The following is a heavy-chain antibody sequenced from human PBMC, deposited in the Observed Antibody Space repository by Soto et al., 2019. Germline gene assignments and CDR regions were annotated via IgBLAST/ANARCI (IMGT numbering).Heavy chain of an antibody. CDR3: ARGGASSIWLDY. CDR2: IHDVGST. J-gene: IGHJ4*02. CDR1: GGSISSHH. Sequence: QVQLQESGPGLVKPSETLSLTCTVSGGSISSHHWSWIRQPPGKGPECIGSIHDVGSTTYNPSLKSRVTISVDTPKNQFSLSLTSVTAADTAVYYCARGGASSIWLDYWGQGILVTVSS. V-gene: IGHV4-59*11. D-gene: IGHD6-13*01.